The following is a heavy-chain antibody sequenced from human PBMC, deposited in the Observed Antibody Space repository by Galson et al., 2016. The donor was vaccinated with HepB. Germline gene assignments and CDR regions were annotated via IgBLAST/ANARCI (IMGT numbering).Heavy chain of an antibody. CDR1: GGSISSDTW. J-gene: IGHJ6*02. CDR3: ARVPPRYYYYYGMDV. V-gene: IGHV4-4*02. CDR2: VYRTGDT. Sequence: SETLSLTCAVSGGSISSDTWWSWVRQPPGKGLEWIGRVYRTGDTYYNPSLASRVTISMDKINGQFSLRLNSVTAADTATYYCARVPPRYYYYYGMDVRGQGTTVTVSS.